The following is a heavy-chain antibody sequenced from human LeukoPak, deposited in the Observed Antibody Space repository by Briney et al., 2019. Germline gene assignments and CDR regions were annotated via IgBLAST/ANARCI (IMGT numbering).Heavy chain of an antibody. Sequence: GGSLRLSCTASGLTFSTYALSWVRQTPGKGLEWLSVISATGSTTYYADSVRGRFTISRDNSKSTLYLQMNSLRVEDTAVYYCAKDSQSVAFFLNDAFDLWGQGTIVTVSA. CDR3: AKDSQSVAFFLNDAFDL. J-gene: IGHJ3*01. V-gene: IGHV3-23*01. D-gene: IGHD2/OR15-2a*01. CDR1: GLTFSTYA. CDR2: ISATGSTT.